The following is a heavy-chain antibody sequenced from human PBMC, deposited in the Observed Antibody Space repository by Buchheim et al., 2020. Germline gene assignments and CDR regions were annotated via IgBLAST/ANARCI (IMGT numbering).Heavy chain of an antibody. CDR1: GYTFTSYY. Sequence: QVQLVQSGAEVKKPGASVKVSCKASGYTFTSYYMHWVRQAPGQGLEWMGIINPSGGSTSYAQKFQGRVTMTRDTSTSTVYMELSSLRSEYTAVYYCARAGPSGSYVKSSYYFDYWGQGTL. V-gene: IGHV1-46*01. CDR3: ARAGPSGSYVKSSYYFDY. CDR2: INPSGGST. J-gene: IGHJ4*02. D-gene: IGHD1-26*01.